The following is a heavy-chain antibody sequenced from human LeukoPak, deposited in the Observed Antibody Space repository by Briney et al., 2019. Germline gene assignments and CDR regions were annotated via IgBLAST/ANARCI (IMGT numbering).Heavy chain of an antibody. V-gene: IGHV3-30-3*01. CDR3: ARDRGLAAAGTNWIDP. CDR1: TFTFSTFA. J-gene: IGHJ5*02. Sequence: EGSLRLSCAASTFTFSTFAMHWVRQAPGKGLEWVAIISYDGSNRYYTDSVDGRFTISRDNSKNTLYLEMNSLRPEDTAVYYCARDRGLAAAGTNWIDPWGQGTLVTVSS. CDR2: ISYDGSNR. D-gene: IGHD6-13*01.